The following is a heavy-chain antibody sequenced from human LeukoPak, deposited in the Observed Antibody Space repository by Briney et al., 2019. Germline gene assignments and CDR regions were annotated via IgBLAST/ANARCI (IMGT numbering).Heavy chain of an antibody. V-gene: IGHV4-4*09. D-gene: IGHD3-3*01. Sequence: SETLSLTCTVSGDSIVNYYWSWIRQPPGKGLEWIGYISASGSTKHNPSLGSRISISLDTSKGQVSLNLRSATAADTAVYYCARHKDDFRPGGWFDPWGPGILVTVSS. CDR2: ISASGST. CDR1: GDSIVNYY. CDR3: ARHKDDFRPGGWFDP. J-gene: IGHJ5*02.